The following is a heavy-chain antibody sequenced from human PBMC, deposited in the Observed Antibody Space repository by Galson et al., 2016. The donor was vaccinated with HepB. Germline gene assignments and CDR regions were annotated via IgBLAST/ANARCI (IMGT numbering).Heavy chain of an antibody. Sequence: PALVKPTPTLTLTCTVSGFSLSSNGVGVGWIRQPPGKALEWLALLFWDDDQRYNPSLKNRVTVTKDTSKNQVVLTATDMDPVDTATYFCAHRGLHDSSGYSYSPFDFWGQGILVTVSS. CDR2: LFWDDDQ. V-gene: IGHV2-5*02. J-gene: IGHJ4*02. CDR3: AHRGLHDSSGYSYSPFDF. D-gene: IGHD6-19*01. CDR1: GFSLSSNGVG.